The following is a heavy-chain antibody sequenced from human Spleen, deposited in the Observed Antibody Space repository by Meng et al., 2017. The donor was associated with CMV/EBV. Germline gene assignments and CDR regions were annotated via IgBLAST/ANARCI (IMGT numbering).Heavy chain of an antibody. V-gene: IGHV3-15*01. Sequence: FSNAWMSWVRQAPGKGLEWVGRIKSKTDGGTTDYAAPVKGRFTISRDDSKNTLYLQMNSLRAEDTALYYCGRDVPYDESGFYSAFDIWGQGTMVTVSS. J-gene: IGHJ3*02. CDR3: GRDVPYDESGFYSAFDI. CDR1: FSNAW. D-gene: IGHD3-22*01. CDR2: IKSKTDGGTT.